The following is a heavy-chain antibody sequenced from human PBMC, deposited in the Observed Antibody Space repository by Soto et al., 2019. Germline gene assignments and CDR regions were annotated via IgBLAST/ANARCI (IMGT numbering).Heavy chain of an antibody. Sequence: PGGSLRLSCAASGFTFSSYSMNWVRQAPGKGLEWVSYISSSSSTIYYADSVKGRFTISRDNAKNSLYLQMSSLRAEDTAVYYCARGFPLGYFDWLLSYYFDYWGQGTLVTVSS. V-gene: IGHV3-48*01. D-gene: IGHD3-9*01. J-gene: IGHJ4*02. CDR1: GFTFSSYS. CDR2: ISSSSSTI. CDR3: ARGFPLGYFDWLLSYYFDY.